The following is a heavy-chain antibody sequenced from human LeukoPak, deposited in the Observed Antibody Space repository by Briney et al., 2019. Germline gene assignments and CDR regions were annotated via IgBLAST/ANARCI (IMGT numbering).Heavy chain of an antibody. CDR2: INHSGST. CDR1: GGSFSGYY. J-gene: IGHJ4*02. CDR3: ARVPYYDSSEADY. V-gene: IGHV4-34*01. Sequence: SETLSLTCAVYGGSFSGYYWSWIRQPPGKGLEWIGEINHSGSTNYSPSLKSRVTISVDTSKNQFSLKLSSVTAADTAVYYCARVPYYDSSEADYWGQGTLVTVSS. D-gene: IGHD3-22*01.